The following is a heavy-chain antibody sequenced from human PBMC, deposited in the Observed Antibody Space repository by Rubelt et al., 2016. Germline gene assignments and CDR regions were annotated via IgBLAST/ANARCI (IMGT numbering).Heavy chain of an antibody. D-gene: IGHD3-16*01. J-gene: IGHJ6*04. CDR1: GYSISDGYY. CDR3: ARIRDTYYYYMDV. CDR2: IHHSGST. Sequence: QVQLQESSPGQLKPSETLSLICSVSGYSISDGYYWGWVRQTPTKGFEWIGNIHHSGSTNYNPSLGGRVSISLDTSKNQFSLKLTSGTAADTAVYFCARIRDTYYYYMDVWGKGTSVPVSS. V-gene: IGHV4-38-2*01.